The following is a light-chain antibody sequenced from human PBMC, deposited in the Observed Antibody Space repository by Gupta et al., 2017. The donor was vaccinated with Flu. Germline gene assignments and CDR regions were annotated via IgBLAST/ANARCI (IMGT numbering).Light chain of an antibody. CDR2: RNN. J-gene: IGLJ3*02. V-gene: IGLV1-47*01. CDR3: AAWDDSTWV. Sequence: GSSSNSGNNYVYWYQQLPGTAPKRLINRNNQRPSGVPDRFSGSKSGTSASLAISGLRSEDEADYYCAAWDDSTWVFGGGTKLTVL. CDR1: SSNSGNNY.